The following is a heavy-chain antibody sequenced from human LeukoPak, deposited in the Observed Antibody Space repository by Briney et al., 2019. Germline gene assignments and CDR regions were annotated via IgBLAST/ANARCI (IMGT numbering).Heavy chain of an antibody. Sequence: GGSLRLSCAASGFTFSSYAMSWVRQAPGKGLDWVSAISYNGHTTYYADSVKGRFTISRDNSKNTMYLQMNSLRGEDTALYYCAKTGYHFNSFDVWGQGTMLTVSS. V-gene: IGHV3-23*01. CDR1: GFTFSSYA. J-gene: IGHJ3*01. CDR3: AKTGYHFNSFDV. D-gene: IGHD3-9*01. CDR2: ISYNGHTT.